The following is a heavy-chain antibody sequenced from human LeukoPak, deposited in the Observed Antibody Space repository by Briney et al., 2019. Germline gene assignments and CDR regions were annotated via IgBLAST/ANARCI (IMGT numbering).Heavy chain of an antibody. CDR1: GFTFSSYW. CDR3: ARVSRHCNRTSCYPNGMDV. Sequence: GGSLRLSCAASGFTFSSYWMSWVRQASGKGLEWVANIKQDGSEKNYVDSVKGRFTISRDNAKDSLSLQMNSLRAEDTAVYYCARVSRHCNRTSCYPNGMDVWGQGTTVTVSS. CDR2: IKQDGSEK. V-gene: IGHV3-7*01. J-gene: IGHJ6*02. D-gene: IGHD2-2*01.